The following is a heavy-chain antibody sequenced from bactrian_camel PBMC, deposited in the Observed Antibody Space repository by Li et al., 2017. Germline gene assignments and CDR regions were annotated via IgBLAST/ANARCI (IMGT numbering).Heavy chain of an antibody. Sequence: VQLVESGGGLVQPGESLRLSCVASGITFSRHDMSWVRQAPGKEREGVAVIDSDGIASYADPVKGRFTVSRDNANNTVNLVMNSLKPEDTAMYYCAADIILGKFADRLGPKFYKNWGQGTQVTVS. CDR1: GITFSRHD. V-gene: IGHV3S10*01. CDR3: AADIILGKFADRLGPKFYKN. D-gene: IGHD1*01. J-gene: IGHJ4*01. CDR2: IDSDGIA.